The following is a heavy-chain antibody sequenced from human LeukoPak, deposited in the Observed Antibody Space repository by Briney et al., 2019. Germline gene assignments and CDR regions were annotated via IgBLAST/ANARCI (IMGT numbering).Heavy chain of an antibody. D-gene: IGHD3-16*01. CDR3: ARGLGEDYERYYFDY. J-gene: IGHJ4*02. V-gene: IGHV4-59*12. CDR1: GGSISSYY. CDR2: IYYSGST. Sequence: KPSETLSLTCTVSGGSISSYYWSWIRQPPGKGLEWIGYIYYSGSTNYNPSLKSRVTISVDTSKNQFSLKLSSVTAADTAVYYCARGLGEDYERYYFDYWGQGTLVTVSS.